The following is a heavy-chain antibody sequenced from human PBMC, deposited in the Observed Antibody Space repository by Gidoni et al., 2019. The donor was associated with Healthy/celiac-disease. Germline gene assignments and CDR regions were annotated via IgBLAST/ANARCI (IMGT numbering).Heavy chain of an antibody. CDR1: GFTFSRYS. Sequence: EVQLVESGGGLVKPGGSMRLPCADSGFTFSRYSMNWVRQAPGKGLDGVSTSSSSSRYIYYADSVKGRFTISRDNAKNSLYLQMNSLRAEDTAVYYCARDGLSSGYNYDFDYWGQGTLVTVSS. V-gene: IGHV3-21*01. CDR2: SSSSSRYI. D-gene: IGHD3-22*01. J-gene: IGHJ4*02. CDR3: ARDGLSSGYNYDFDY.